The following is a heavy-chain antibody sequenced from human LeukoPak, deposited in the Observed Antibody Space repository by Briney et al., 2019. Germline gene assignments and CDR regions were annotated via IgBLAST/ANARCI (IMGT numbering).Heavy chain of an antibody. Sequence: SETLSLTCAVYGGSFSGYYWSWIRQPPGKGLEWIGEINHSGSTNYNPSLKSRVTISVDTSKNQFSLKLSSVTAADTAVYYCARGLLEVLAAAGTIDYWGQGTLVTVSS. CDR2: INHSGST. V-gene: IGHV4-34*01. CDR3: ARGLLEVLAAAGTIDY. CDR1: GGSFSGYY. J-gene: IGHJ4*02. D-gene: IGHD6-13*01.